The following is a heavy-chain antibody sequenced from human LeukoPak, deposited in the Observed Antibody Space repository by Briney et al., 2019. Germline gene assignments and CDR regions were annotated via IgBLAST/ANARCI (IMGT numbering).Heavy chain of an antibody. CDR2: IVTADIT. Sequence: GGSLSLSCAASGFSFSIYDMHWVRQPTGKGLEWVSDIVTADITYCIYTVRGRFTISRENAKNSLYLQMNSLRAEDTAIYYCARVPTNSWYNWFDPWGQGTLVTVSS. CDR1: GFSFSIYD. J-gene: IGHJ5*02. D-gene: IGHD2-8*01. CDR3: ARVPTNSWYNWFDP. V-gene: IGHV3-13*01.